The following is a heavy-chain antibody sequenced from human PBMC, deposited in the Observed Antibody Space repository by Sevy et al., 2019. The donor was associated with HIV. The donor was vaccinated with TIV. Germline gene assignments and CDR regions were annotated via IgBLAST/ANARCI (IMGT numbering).Heavy chain of an antibody. J-gene: IGHJ6*02. V-gene: IGHV3-33*01. CDR1: GFTFSSYG. CDR3: XXXXXXXXXXXXXXXSYGMDV. CDR2: IWYDGSNK. Sequence: GGSLRLSCAASGFTFSSYGMHWVRQAPGKGLEWVAVIWYDGSNKYYADSVKGRFTISRDNSKNTLYLQMNSLRTEDXXXXXXXXXXXXXXXXXXXXXSYGMDVWGQGTTVTVSS.